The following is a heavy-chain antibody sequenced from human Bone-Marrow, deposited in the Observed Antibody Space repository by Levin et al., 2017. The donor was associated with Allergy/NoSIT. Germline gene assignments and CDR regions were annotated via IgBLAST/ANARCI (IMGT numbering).Heavy chain of an antibody. V-gene: IGHV4-59*01. J-gene: IGHJ4*02. CDR2: IYNSGNT. D-gene: IGHD2-2*01. Sequence: SETLSLTCTVSGGSISSYYWSWLRQPPGKGLEWIGYIYNSGNTYYNPSLKSRVTMSLDTSKNQFSLKLSSVTAADTAVYYCARACSSTSCPSDYWGQGTLVTVSS. CDR3: ARACSSTSCPSDY. CDR1: GGSISSYY.